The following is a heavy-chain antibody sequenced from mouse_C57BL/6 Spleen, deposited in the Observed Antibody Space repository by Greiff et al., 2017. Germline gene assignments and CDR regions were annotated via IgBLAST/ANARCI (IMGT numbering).Heavy chain of an antibody. CDR2: IWSDGST. D-gene: IGHD2-1*01. CDR3: AREGIYCGNPYAMDY. CDR1: GFSLTSYG. J-gene: IGHJ4*01. V-gene: IGHV2-6*03. Sequence: VKLMESGPGLVAPSQSLSITCTVSGFSLTSYGVHWVRQPPGKGLEWLVVIWSDGSTTYNSALKSRLSISKDNYKSQVFLKMNSLQTDDTAMYYCAREGIYCGNPYAMDYWGQGTSVTVSS.